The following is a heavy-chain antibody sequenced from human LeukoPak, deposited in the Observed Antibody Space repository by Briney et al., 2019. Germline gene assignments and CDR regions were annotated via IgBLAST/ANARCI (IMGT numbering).Heavy chain of an antibody. V-gene: IGHV3-23*01. CDR1: GFTFSTYT. CDR2: ISVSCGSR. CDR3: AKDRGGCANGVCYTLGAFDV. Sequence: WGSLRLSCAASGFTFSTYTMSWVRQAPGTGLEWVSAISVSCGSRYYPASVQGRFPISRENSKNPLYPQMNSLRADDQAIYYCAKDRGGCANGVCYTLGAFDVWGHGTMVTVSS. D-gene: IGHD2-8*01. J-gene: IGHJ3*01.